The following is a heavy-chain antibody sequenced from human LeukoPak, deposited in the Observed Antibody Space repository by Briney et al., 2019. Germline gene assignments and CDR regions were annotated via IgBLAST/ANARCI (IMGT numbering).Heavy chain of an antibody. CDR2: ISAYNGNT. J-gene: IGHJ4*02. CDR3: ARGYDYVWGSYRPLDY. V-gene: IGHV1-18*01. CDR1: GYTFTSYG. Sequence: GASVKVSCKASGYTFTSYGISWVRQAPGQGLEWMGWISAYNGNTNYAQKLQGRVTMTTDTSTSTAYMELRSLRSDDTAVYYCARGYDYVWGSYRPLDYWGQGTLVTVSS. D-gene: IGHD3-16*02.